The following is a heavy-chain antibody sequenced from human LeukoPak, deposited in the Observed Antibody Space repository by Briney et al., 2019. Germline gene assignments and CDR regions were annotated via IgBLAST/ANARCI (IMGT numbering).Heavy chain of an antibody. CDR3: ARDLDSSSRGYFDY. CDR1: GYTFTGYY. V-gene: IGHV1-2*04. Sequence: GASVKVSCKASGYTFTGYYMHWVRQAPGQGLEWMGWINPNSGGTNYAQKFQGWVTMTRDTSISTAYMELSRLRSDDTAVYYCARDLDSSSRGYFDYWGRGTLVTVSS. CDR2: INPNSGGT. J-gene: IGHJ4*02. D-gene: IGHD6-13*01.